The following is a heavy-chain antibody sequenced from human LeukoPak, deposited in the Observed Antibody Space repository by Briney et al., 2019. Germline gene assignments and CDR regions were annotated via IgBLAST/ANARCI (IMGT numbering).Heavy chain of an antibody. CDR1: GFTFSSYA. J-gene: IGHJ4*02. D-gene: IGHD2-15*01. CDR3: AELPSTVVVAASHY. V-gene: IGHV3-23*01. Sequence: GGSLRLSCAASGFTFSSYAMSWVRQAPGKGLEWVSAISGSGGSTYYADSVKGRFTISRDNSKNTLYLQMNSLRAEDTAVYYCAELPSTVVVAASHYWGQGTLVTVSS. CDR2: ISGSGGST.